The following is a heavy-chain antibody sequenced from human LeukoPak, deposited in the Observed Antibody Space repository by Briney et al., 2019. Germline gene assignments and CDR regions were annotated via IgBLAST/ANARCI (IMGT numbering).Heavy chain of an antibody. CDR2: IYYSGST. Sequence: PGGSLRLSCAASGFTFSDYYMSWIRQAPGKGLEWIGYIYYSGSTNYNPSLKSRVTISVDTSKNQFSLKLSSVTAADTAVYYCARGDYDLDYWGQGTLVTVSS. CDR3: ARGDYDLDY. V-gene: IGHV4-59*01. J-gene: IGHJ4*02. CDR1: GFTFSDYY. D-gene: IGHD5-12*01.